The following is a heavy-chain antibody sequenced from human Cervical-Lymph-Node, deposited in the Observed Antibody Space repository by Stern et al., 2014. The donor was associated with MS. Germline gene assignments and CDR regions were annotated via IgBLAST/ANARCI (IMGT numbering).Heavy chain of an antibody. CDR3: ARRHCSSRRCGWFDP. CDR1: GYSFTSYW. V-gene: IGHV5-51*01. D-gene: IGHD2-2*01. J-gene: IGHJ5*02. Sequence: EVQLEESGAEVKKPGESLKISCKGSGYSFTSYWIGWVRQMPGKGLERMGVINPGDSDTRYSPSFQGQVTISADKSISTAYLQWSSLKASDTAMYYCARRHCSSRRCGWFDPWGQGTLVTVSS. CDR2: INPGDSDT.